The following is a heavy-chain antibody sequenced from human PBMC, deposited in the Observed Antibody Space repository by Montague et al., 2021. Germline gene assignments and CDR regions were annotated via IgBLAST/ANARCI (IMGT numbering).Heavy chain of an antibody. CDR1: GGSVSSGSYY. Sequence: SEILSLTCTVSGGSVSSGSYYWSWIRQPPGKGLEWIGYIYYSGSTNYNPSLKSRVTISVDTSKNQFSLRLSSVTAADTAVYYCAGWGLLEKYYFGYWGQGTLVTVSS. J-gene: IGHJ4*02. CDR2: IYYSGST. D-gene: IGHD3-16*01. V-gene: IGHV4-61*01. CDR3: AGWGLLEKYYFGY.